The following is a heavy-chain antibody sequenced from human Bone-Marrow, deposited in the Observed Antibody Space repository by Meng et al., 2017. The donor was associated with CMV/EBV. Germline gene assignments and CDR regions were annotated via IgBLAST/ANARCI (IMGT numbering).Heavy chain of an antibody. CDR3: TTEGAYCSSTSCYEGPDY. J-gene: IGHJ4*02. Sequence: ETLSLTCTVSGGSISSYYWSWIRQHPGKGLEWVGRIKSKTDGGTTDYAAPVKGRFTISRDDSKNTLYLQMNSLKTEDTAVYYCTTEGAYCSSTSCYEGPDYWGQGTLVTVSS. D-gene: IGHD2-2*01. CDR1: GGSISSYY. V-gene: IGHV3-15*01. CDR2: IKSKTDGGTT.